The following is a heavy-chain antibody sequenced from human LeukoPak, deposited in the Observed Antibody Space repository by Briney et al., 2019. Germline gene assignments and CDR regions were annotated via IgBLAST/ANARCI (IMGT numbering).Heavy chain of an antibody. CDR2: ISSSSSYI. J-gene: IGHJ3*02. V-gene: IGHV3-21*01. CDR1: GFTFSSYS. CDR3: ARDLYKGYGDYIDAFDI. D-gene: IGHD4-17*01. Sequence: GGSLRLSCAASGFTFSSYSMNWVRQAPGKGLEWVSSISSSSSYIYYADSVKGRFTISRDNAKNSLYLQMNSLRAEDTAVYYCARDLYKGYGDYIDAFDIWGQGTMVTVSS.